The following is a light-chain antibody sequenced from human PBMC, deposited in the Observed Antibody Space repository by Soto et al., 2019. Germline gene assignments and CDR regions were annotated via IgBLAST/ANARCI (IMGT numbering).Light chain of an antibody. CDR2: AAS. Sequence: DIQMTQAPSYLAASLVDRFAITCRASQGISNYLAWYQQKPGKVPKLLIYAASTLQSGVPSRFSGSGSRTEFSLTISSLQPEDVATYYCQKYNSVPLNCGGGTTGAIK. J-gene: IGKJ4*01. V-gene: IGKV1-27*01. CDR1: QGISNY. CDR3: QKYNSVPLN.